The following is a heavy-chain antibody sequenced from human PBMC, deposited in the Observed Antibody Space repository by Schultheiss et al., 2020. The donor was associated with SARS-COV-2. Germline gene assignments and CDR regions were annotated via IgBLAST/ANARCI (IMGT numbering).Heavy chain of an antibody. CDR2: INHSGST. Sequence: SQTLSLTCAVYGGSFSGYYWSWIRQHPGKGLEWIGEINHSGSTNYNPSLKSRVTISVDTSKNQFSLKLSSVTAADTAVYYCARLRFLGGHTYAKTLQSYYYYMDVWGKGTTVTVSS. J-gene: IGHJ6*03. V-gene: IGHV4-34*01. D-gene: IGHD3-3*01. CDR1: GGSFSGYY. CDR3: ARLRFLGGHTYAKTLQSYYYYMDV.